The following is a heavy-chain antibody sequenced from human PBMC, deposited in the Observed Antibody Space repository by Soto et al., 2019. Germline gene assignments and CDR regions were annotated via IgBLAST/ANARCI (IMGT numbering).Heavy chain of an antibody. CDR1: GGAFSSYT. D-gene: IGHD4-17*01. CDR2: IIPILGIA. Sequence: GASVKVSCKASGGAFSSYTISWVRQAPGQGLEWMGRIIPILGIANYAQKFQGRVTITADKSTSTAYMELSSLRSGDTAVYYCARDSKHDYGDALVYWGQGTLVTAPQ. CDR3: ARDSKHDYGDALVY. J-gene: IGHJ4*02. V-gene: IGHV1-69*04.